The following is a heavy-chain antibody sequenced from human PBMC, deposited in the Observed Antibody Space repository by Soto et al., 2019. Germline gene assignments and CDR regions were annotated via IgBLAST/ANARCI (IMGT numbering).Heavy chain of an antibody. Sequence: SETLSLTCTVSGGSVSSGSYSWSWIRQPPGKGLEWIGYIYYSVSTNYNPSLKSRVTISVATSKNQFSLKLSSVTAADTAVYYCARETHDTTFDYWGQGTLVTVSS. CDR2: IYYSVST. D-gene: IGHD1-26*01. CDR3: ARETHDTTFDY. V-gene: IGHV4-61*01. CDR1: GGSVSSGSYS. J-gene: IGHJ4*02.